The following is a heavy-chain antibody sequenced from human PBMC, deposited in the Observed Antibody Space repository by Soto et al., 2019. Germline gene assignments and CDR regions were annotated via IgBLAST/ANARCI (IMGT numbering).Heavy chain of an antibody. V-gene: IGHV5-10-1*01. CDR3: ARLRDATIIEASGTGAFDI. J-gene: IGHJ3*02. CDR1: GYSFTSYW. CDR2: IDPSDSYT. D-gene: IGHD6-13*01. Sequence: GDAVNNSFKGSGYSFTSYWISWVRQMPGEGLEWMGRIDPSDSYTNYSPSFQGHVTISSDKSITTAYLQWSSLKASDTAMYYCARLRDATIIEASGTGAFDIWGQGTMVTVSS.